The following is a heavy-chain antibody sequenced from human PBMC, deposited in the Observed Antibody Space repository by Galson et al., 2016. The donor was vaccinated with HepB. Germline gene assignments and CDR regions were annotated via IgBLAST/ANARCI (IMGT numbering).Heavy chain of an antibody. CDR1: GGSISSYY. V-gene: IGHV4-59*01. CDR3: ARDKNERGYSYGHFDY. J-gene: IGHJ4*02. CDR2: MYYSGST. D-gene: IGHD5-18*01. Sequence: SETLSLTCNVSGGSISSYYWSWIRQPPGKGLESIGYMYYSGSTNYNPSLKSRVTMSVDTSKNQFSLNLSSVTAADTAVYYCARDKNERGYSYGHFDYWGQGALVTVSS.